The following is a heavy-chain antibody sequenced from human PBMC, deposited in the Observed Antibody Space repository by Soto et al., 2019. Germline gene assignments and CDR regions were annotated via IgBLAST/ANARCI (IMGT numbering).Heavy chain of an antibody. V-gene: IGHV3-30-3*01. J-gene: IGHJ4*02. CDR2: ISYDVNNK. D-gene: IGHD3-16*01. CDR1: GFTFSSYV. CDR3: ARDSPDSSATGGIDY. Sequence: QVQLVESGGGVVQPGRSLRLSCAASGFTFSSYVMHWVRQAPGKGLEWVAVISYDVNNKYYADSVKGRFTISRDNSKKTLYLQMNSLRAEDTAVYYCARDSPDSSATGGIDYWGQGTLVTVSS.